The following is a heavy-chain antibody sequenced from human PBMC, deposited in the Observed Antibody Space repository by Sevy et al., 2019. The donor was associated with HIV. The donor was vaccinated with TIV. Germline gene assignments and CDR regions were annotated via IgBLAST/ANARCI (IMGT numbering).Heavy chain of an antibody. D-gene: IGHD1-1*01. Sequence: GGSLRLSCAASGFTFTTYVMTWVRQAPGKGLEWVSSLTGSGGSTYYADSVKGRFTIPRDNSKKTLYLQMNSLRAEDTAVYFCAKDHNRIIPLSGYLAFWGRGVLVTVSS. J-gene: IGHJ2*01. V-gene: IGHV3-23*01. CDR2: LTGSGGST. CDR3: AKDHNRIIPLSGYLAF. CDR1: GFTFTTYV.